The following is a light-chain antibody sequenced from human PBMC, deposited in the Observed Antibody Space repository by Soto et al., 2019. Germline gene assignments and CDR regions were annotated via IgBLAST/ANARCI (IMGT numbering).Light chain of an antibody. CDR2: GAS. V-gene: IGKV3-20*01. J-gene: IGKJ2*01. Sequence: ESVLTQSPGTLSLSPGERATLSCRASQSVSSTYIAWYQQNPGQAPRLLIYGASSRATGIPDRFSGSGSGTDFTLTISRLEPEDFAVYFCQQYGRSPPFTFGQGTKVDI. CDR1: QSVSSTY. CDR3: QQYGRSPPFT.